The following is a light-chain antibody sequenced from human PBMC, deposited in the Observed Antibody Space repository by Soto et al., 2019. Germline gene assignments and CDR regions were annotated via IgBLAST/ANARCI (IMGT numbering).Light chain of an antibody. V-gene: IGLV1-47*01. CDR1: SSNIGSND. J-gene: IGLJ7*01. Sequence: QSVLTQPPSASGTTGQRVTISCSGSSSNIGSNDLSWYQQGPGTAPKLLLYRTNQRHSGVPDRFSVSKSGTSASLAIRGLLSEDEADYYCAAWDDSLRGAVFGGGTQLTVL. CDR2: RTN. CDR3: AAWDDSLRGAV.